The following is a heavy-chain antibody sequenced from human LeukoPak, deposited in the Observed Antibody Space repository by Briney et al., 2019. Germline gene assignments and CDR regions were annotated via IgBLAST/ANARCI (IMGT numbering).Heavy chain of an antibody. D-gene: IGHD1-20*01. J-gene: IGHJ4*02. CDR1: GYTFTDYY. V-gene: IGHV1-69-2*01. CDR3: ATGRELTGPPY. Sequence: ATVKISCKVSGYTFTDYYMHWVQQAPGKGLEWMGLVDPEDGETIYAVKFQGRVTITADTSTDAAYMELSSLRSEDTAVYYCATGRELTGPPYWGQGTLVTVSS. CDR2: VDPEDGET.